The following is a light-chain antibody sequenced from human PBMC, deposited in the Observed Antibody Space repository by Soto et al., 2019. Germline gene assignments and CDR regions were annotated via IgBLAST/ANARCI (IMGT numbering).Light chain of an antibody. V-gene: IGKV3-11*01. CDR2: DTS. CDR1: QSLGIS. Sequence: EIVLTQSPATLSLSPGERATFSCRTSQSLGISLAWYQHRPGQAPRLLIYDTSKRATGVPARFSGSGSGTDFSLTISSLQPEDFAVHYCQQRSEWRAVTFVQGTNLEVK. J-gene: IGKJ2*01. CDR3: QQRSEWRAVT.